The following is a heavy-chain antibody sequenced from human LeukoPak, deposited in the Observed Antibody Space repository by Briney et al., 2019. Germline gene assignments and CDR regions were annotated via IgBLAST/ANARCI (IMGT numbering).Heavy chain of an antibody. CDR3: ARAAYYYDGSGYYLGD. J-gene: IGHJ4*02. Sequence: ASVKVSCKASGYTFTDYYMHWVRQAPGQGLEWMGRINPNSGGTNYAQKFQARVTMTRDTFISTAYMELSRLRSDDTALYYCARAAYYYDGSGYYLGDWGQGTLVTVSS. D-gene: IGHD3-22*01. V-gene: IGHV1-2*06. CDR1: GYTFTDYY. CDR2: INPNSGGT.